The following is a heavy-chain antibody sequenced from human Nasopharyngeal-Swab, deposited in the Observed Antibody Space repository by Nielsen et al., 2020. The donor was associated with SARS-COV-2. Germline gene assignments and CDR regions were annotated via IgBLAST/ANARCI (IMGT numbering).Heavy chain of an antibody. CDR1: GFTFSNYA. Sequence: GESLKTSCADSGFTFSNYAMSWVRQAPGKGLEWVSGISAGGGSTYYADSVKGRFTISRDNSKNTLNLQMNSLRAEDTALYYCAKGSSGYYRHAFDVWGQGTMVTVSS. CDR2: ISAGGGST. J-gene: IGHJ3*01. CDR3: AKGSSGYYRHAFDV. V-gene: IGHV3-23*01. D-gene: IGHD3-22*01.